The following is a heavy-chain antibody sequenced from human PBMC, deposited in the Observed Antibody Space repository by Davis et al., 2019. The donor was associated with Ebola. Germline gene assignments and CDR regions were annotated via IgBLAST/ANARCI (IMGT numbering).Heavy chain of an antibody. CDR1: GFTFSSYG. V-gene: IGHV3-33*01. Sequence: PGGSLRLSCAASGFTFSSYGMHWVRQAPGKGLEWVAVIWYDGSNKYYADSVKGRFTISRDNSKNTLYLQMNSLRAEDTAVYYCAREGVADTGPSFDYWGQGTLVTVSS. J-gene: IGHJ4*02. CDR3: AREGVADTGPSFDY. D-gene: IGHD6-19*01. CDR2: IWYDGSNK.